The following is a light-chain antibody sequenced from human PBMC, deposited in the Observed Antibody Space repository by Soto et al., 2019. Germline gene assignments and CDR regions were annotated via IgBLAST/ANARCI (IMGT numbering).Light chain of an antibody. CDR2: GVT. CDR3: FSYAGSSIWV. J-gene: IGLJ3*02. CDR1: RSDIGSYNN. V-gene: IGLV2-23*02. Sequence: QSALAQPASVSGSPGQSITISCTGTRSDIGSYNNVAWYQQHPGKAPRVMIFGVTKRPSGISDRFFGSKSGSTAPLTISGLQAEDEADYFCFSYAGSSIWVFGGGTKVTVL.